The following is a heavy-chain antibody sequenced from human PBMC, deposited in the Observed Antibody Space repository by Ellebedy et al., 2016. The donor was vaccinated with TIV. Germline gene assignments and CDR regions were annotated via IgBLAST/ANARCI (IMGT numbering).Heavy chain of an antibody. CDR2: FGSDGAA. CDR3: AKDLYYWSAIDH. Sequence: PGGSLRLSCAASGFTISTNAMSWVRQAPRKGLQWVTGFGSDGAAHYKDSVKGRFTVYRDNSRNTFYLQMNSLRAEDTALYFCAKDLYYWSAIDHWGQGTLVTVSS. V-gene: IGHV3-23*01. D-gene: IGHD3-3*01. CDR1: GFTISTNA. J-gene: IGHJ4*02.